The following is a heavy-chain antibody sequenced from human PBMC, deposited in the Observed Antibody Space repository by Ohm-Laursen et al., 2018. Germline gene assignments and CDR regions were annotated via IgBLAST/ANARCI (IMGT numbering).Heavy chain of an antibody. CDR1: GGSLSGYY. D-gene: IGHD3-16*01. CDR3: ARHPQGFTFGPMLLD. V-gene: IGHV4-4*07. Sequence: SETLSLTCTVSGGSLSGYYWNWIRQPAGKGLEWIGRIYTSGITNYSPSLKSRVTMSVDTSKNQFSLMLTSVTAADTAVYYCARHPQGFTFGPMLLDWGQGSLVTVSS. J-gene: IGHJ4*02. CDR2: IYTSGIT.